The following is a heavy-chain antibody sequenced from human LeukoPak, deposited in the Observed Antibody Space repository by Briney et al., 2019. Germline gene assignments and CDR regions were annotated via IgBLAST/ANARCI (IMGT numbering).Heavy chain of an antibody. J-gene: IGHJ4*02. V-gene: IGHV1-46*01. CDR2: INPSGGSI. D-gene: IGHD3-10*01. CDR1: GYIFTSYY. CDR3: ARVGVVGSGSYYLRY. Sequence: ASVKVSCKASGYIFTSYYMHWVRQAPGQGLEWVGIINPSGGSINYAQKFQGRVTMTRDTSISTAYMELSRLRSDDTAVYYCARVGVVGSGSYYLRYWGQGTLVTVSS.